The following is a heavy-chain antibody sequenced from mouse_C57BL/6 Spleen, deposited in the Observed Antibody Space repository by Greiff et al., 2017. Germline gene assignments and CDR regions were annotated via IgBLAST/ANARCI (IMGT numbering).Heavy chain of an antibody. J-gene: IGHJ3*01. CDR1: GFTFSSYA. D-gene: IGHD2-12*01. Sequence: EVQRVESGGGLVKPGGSLKLSCAASGFTFSSYAMSWVRQTPEKRLEWIATISDGGSYTYYPDNVKGRFTISRDNAKNNLYLQMSQLKSEDTAMYYGARDREAHDEGFAYWGQGTLVTVSA. CDR3: ARDREAHDEGFAY. CDR2: ISDGGSYT. V-gene: IGHV5-4*01.